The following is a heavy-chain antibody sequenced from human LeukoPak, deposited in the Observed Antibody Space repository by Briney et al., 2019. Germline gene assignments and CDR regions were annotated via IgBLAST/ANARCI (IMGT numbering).Heavy chain of an antibody. V-gene: IGHV3-48*01. Sequence: GGSLRLSCAASGFIFSSYSMNWVRQAPGKGLEWISYISSSSTTKYYADSVKGRFTISRDNAKNSLYLQMNSLRAEDTAVYYCARERKDYGFDYWGQGTLVTVSS. CDR2: ISSSSTTK. J-gene: IGHJ4*02. CDR3: ARERKDYGFDY. CDR1: GFIFSSYS. D-gene: IGHD4-17*01.